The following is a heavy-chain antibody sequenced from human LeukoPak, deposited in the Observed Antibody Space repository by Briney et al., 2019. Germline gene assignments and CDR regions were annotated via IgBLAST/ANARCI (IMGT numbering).Heavy chain of an antibody. CDR3: ARYYYGSGSLYYYCGMDV. CDR1: GYTFTSYG. Sequence: ASVKVSCKASGYTFTSYGISWVRQAPGQGLEWMGWISAYNGNTNYAQKLQGRVTMTTDTSTSTAYMELRSLRSDDTAVYYCARYYYGSGSLYYYCGMDVWGQGTTVTVSS. J-gene: IGHJ6*02. D-gene: IGHD3-10*01. V-gene: IGHV1-18*01. CDR2: ISAYNGNT.